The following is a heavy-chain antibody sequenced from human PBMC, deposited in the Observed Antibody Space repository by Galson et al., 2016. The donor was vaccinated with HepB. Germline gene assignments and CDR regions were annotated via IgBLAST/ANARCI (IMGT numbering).Heavy chain of an antibody. CDR2: LDGSGTWQ. V-gene: IGHV3-21*01. CDR3: ARGQGGFEGFVH. Sequence: SLRLSCAGSGFRLSDYRMNWFRRAPGKGLEWISSLDGSGTWQHASESLKGRFTISSDKGENTQFLQMNSLTPQDTAVYYCARGQGGFEGFVHWGQGTLVTVS. D-gene: IGHD3-10*01. J-gene: IGHJ5*02. CDR1: GFRLSDYR.